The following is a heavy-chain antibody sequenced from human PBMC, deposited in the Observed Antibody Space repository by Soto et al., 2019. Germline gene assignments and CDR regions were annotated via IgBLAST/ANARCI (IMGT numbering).Heavy chain of an antibody. D-gene: IGHD6-13*01. V-gene: IGHV1-18*01. J-gene: IGHJ4*02. CDR2: ISAYNGNT. CDR1: GYTFTSYG. CDR3: ARAAPTIAAQDDY. Sequence: QVQLVQSGAEVKKPGASVKVSCKASGYTFTSYGITWVRQAPGQGLEWMGWISAYNGNTNYAEKLQGRVTMTTDTPKSIDYMELRSLRSDDTAVYYGARAAPTIAAQDDYCGQGTLVTVSS.